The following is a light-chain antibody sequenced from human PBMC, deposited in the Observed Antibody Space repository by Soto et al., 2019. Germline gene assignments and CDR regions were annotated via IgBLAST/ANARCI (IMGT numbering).Light chain of an antibody. Sequence: QSVLTQPPSVSGAPGQRVTISCTGSSSNIGAGYDVHWYQQLPGTAPKLLIYGNTNRPSGVPDRFSGSKSGTSASLAITGLQPEDESDYYCQSYASSLSGHVVFGGGTKLTVL. CDR2: GNT. CDR1: SSNIGAGYD. J-gene: IGLJ2*01. CDR3: QSYASSLSGHVV. V-gene: IGLV1-40*01.